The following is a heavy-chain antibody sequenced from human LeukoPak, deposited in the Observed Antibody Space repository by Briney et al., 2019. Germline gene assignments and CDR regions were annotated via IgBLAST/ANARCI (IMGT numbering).Heavy chain of an antibody. J-gene: IGHJ4*02. CDR3: ARGVSYYFDY. CDR1: GGTFSSYA. Sequence: ASVKVSCKASGGTFSSYAISWVRQAPGQRLEWMGEIFPIFGTANYAQKFQGRVTITADESTSTAYMELSSLRSEDTAVYYCARGVSYYFDYWGQGTLVTVSS. V-gene: IGHV1-69*13. CDR2: IFPIFGTA.